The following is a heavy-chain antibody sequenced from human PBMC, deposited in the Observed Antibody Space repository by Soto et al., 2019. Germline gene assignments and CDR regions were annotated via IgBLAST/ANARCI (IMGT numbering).Heavy chain of an antibody. CDR2: IIPIFGTA. D-gene: IGHD2-15*01. CDR1: GGTFSSYA. Sequence: ASVKVSCKAAGGTFSSYAISWVRQAPGQGLEWMGGIIPIFGTANYAQKFQGRVTITADESTSTGYVELSSLRSEDTAVYYCARSQGGSSSLDIYYYYYYGMDVWGQGTTVTVSS. CDR3: ARSQGGSSSLDIYYYYYYGMDV. J-gene: IGHJ6*02. V-gene: IGHV1-69*13.